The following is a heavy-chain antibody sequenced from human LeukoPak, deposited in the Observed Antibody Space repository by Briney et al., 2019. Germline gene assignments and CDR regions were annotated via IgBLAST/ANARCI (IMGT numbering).Heavy chain of an antibody. CDR3: AKGRGGVISY. V-gene: IGHV3-30*18. Sequence: GGSLRLSCAASGFTFSSYGMHWVRQAPGKGLEWVAVISYDGSNKYYADSVKGRFTVSRDNSKNTLYLQMNSLRAEDTAVYYCAKGRGGVISYWGQGTLVTVSS. D-gene: IGHD3-22*01. J-gene: IGHJ4*02. CDR1: GFTFSSYG. CDR2: ISYDGSNK.